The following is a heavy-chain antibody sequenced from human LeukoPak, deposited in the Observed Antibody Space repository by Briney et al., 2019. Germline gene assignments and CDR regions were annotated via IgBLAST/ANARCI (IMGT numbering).Heavy chain of an antibody. V-gene: IGHV4-4*07. J-gene: IGHJ3*02. D-gene: IGHD3-10*01. CDR3: ARDITFGSGSHAFDI. Sequence: SETLSLTCTVSGGSISSYYWSWIRQPAGKGLEWVGRIYTSGSTSYNPSLKSRVTMSVDTSKNQFSLKLSSVTAADTAVYYCARDITFGSGSHAFDIWGQGTLVTVSS. CDR2: IYTSGST. CDR1: GGSISSYY.